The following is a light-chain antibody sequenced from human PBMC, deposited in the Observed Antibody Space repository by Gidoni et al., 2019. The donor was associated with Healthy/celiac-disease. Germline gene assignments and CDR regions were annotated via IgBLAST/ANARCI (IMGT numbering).Light chain of an antibody. J-gene: IGLJ2*01. CDR2: QDN. Sequence: SYELTQPPSVSVSPGQTATITCSGDKLGDKYICWYQQKTGQSPVLVIYQDNKRPSGIPERFSGSNSGNTATLTISGTQALDEADYYCQAWDSSTAAFGGGTKLTVL. CDR3: QAWDSSTAA. V-gene: IGLV3-1*01. CDR1: KLGDKY.